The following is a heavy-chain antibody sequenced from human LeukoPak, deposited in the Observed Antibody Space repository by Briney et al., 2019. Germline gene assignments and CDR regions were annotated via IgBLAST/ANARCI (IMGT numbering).Heavy chain of an antibody. CDR2: IYYSGST. Sequence: TPSETLSLTCTVSGGSISSSSYYWGWIRQPPGKGLEWIGSIYYSGSTYYNPSLKSRVTISVDTSKNQFSLKLSSVTAADTAVYYCARRLGSYDAFDIWGQGTMVTVSS. CDR1: GGSISSSSYY. D-gene: IGHD1-26*01. J-gene: IGHJ3*02. V-gene: IGHV4-39*01. CDR3: ARRLGSYDAFDI.